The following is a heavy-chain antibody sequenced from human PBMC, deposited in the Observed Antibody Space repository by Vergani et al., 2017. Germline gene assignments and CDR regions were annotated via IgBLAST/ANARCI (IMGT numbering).Heavy chain of an antibody. CDR2: ISSSGSTI. V-gene: IGHV3-48*03. CDR3: ARTGYDFWSGYYSSYWYFDL. J-gene: IGHJ2*01. Sequence: VQLVESGGGLVQPGGSLRLSCAASGFTFSSYEMNWVRQAPGKGLEWVSYISSSGSTIYYADSVKGRFTISRDNAKNSLYLQMNGLRAEDTAVYYCARTGYDFWSGYYSSYWYFDLWGRGTLVTVSS. CDR1: GFTFSSYE. D-gene: IGHD3-3*01.